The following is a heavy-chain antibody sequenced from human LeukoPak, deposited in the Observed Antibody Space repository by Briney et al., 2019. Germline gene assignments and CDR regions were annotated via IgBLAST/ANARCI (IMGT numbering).Heavy chain of an antibody. CDR1: GFTFSSYE. D-gene: IGHD3-22*01. J-gene: IGHJ6*03. V-gene: IGHV3-48*03. CDR2: ISSSGSTI. Sequence: GGSLRLSCAASGFTFSSYEMNWVRQAPGKGLEWVSYISSSGSTIYYADSVKGRFTISRDNAKNSLYLQMNSLRAEDTAVYYCARDRGARLLLRYYYYMDVWGQRDHGHRLL. CDR3: ARDRGARLLLRYYYYMDV.